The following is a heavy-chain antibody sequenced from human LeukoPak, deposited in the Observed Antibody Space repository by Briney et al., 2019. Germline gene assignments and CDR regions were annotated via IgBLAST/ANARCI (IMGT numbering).Heavy chain of an antibody. Sequence: PGGSLTLSCAASGLTFSSYEMNWVRQAPGKGLEWVSYISNSGSTIYYADSVKGRYTISRDNAKNSLYLQMNSLGAEDTAAYYCARGGAADYWGQGTLVTVSS. CDR1: GLTFSSYE. J-gene: IGHJ4*02. CDR2: ISNSGSTI. D-gene: IGHD1-26*01. CDR3: ARGGAADY. V-gene: IGHV3-48*03.